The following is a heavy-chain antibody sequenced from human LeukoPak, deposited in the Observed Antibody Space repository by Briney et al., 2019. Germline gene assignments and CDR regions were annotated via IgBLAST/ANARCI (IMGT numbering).Heavy chain of an antibody. CDR1: GFTFSSYA. CDR3: AKDSPIVVVPAAETERI. V-gene: IGHV3-23*01. CDR2: ISGSGGSK. J-gene: IGHJ4*02. D-gene: IGHD2-2*01. Sequence: GGSLRLSWAAAGFTFSSYATSWVRQPPGKWLEWVSAISGSGGSKYYADSVRGLFTISRDNSKNTLYLQMNGLRAEDTAVYYCAKDSPIVVVPAAETERIWGQGTLVTVSS.